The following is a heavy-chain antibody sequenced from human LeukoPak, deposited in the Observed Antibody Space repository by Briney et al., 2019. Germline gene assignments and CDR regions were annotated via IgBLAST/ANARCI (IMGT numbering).Heavy chain of an antibody. CDR3: ARGLSGSYSN. D-gene: IGHD1-26*01. CDR1: GGSISSGSYY. CDR2: IYTSGST. J-gene: IGHJ4*02. Sequence: PSETLSLTCTVSGGSISSGSYYWSWIRQPAGKGLEWIGRIYTSGSTNYNPSLKSRVTISVDTSKNQFSLKLSSVTAADTAVYYCARGLSGSYSNWGQGTLVTVSS. V-gene: IGHV4-61*02.